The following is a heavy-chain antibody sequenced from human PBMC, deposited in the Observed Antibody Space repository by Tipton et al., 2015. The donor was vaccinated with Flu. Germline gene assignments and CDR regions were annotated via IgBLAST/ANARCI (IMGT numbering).Heavy chain of an antibody. Sequence: LRLSCTVSGYSISSGYYWGWIRQPPGKGLEWIGSIFHGGSTYYNPSLKSRVTISVDTSKNQFSLTLRAVTAADTAVYYCATYYYGSGTQSAFDYWGQGTLVTVSS. CDR1: GYSISSGYY. J-gene: IGHJ4*02. CDR2: IFHGGST. D-gene: IGHD3-10*01. CDR3: ATYYYGSGTQSAFDY. V-gene: IGHV4-38-2*02.